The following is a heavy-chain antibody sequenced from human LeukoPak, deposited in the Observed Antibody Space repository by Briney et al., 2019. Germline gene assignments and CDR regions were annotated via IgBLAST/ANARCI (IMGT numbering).Heavy chain of an antibody. V-gene: IGHV3-7*01. Sequence: GGSLRLSCAASGFTFSRFWMSWVRQAPGKGLEWVANIKQDGSEKYYVDSVKGRFTISRDNAKNSLYLQMNSLRAEDTAVYYCARQRTTYYDYVWGSYIDGDAFDIWGQGTMVTVSS. D-gene: IGHD3-16*01. CDR2: IKQDGSEK. CDR3: ARQRTTYYDYVWGSYIDGDAFDI. CDR1: GFTFSRFW. J-gene: IGHJ3*02.